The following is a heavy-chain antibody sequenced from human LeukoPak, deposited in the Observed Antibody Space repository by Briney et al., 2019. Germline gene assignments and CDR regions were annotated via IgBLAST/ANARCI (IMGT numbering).Heavy chain of an antibody. CDR1: GFTFSSYA. CDR3: AEASRVSNADAVL. D-gene: IGHD1-1*01. Sequence: GGSLRLSCAASGFTFSSYAMSWVREAPARGLEWVSSLRGNGDTFYADSVKGRFTLSRDDSGNTVYLQLNNLRVEDTAVYYCAEASRVSNADAVLWGQGTVVTVSS. J-gene: IGHJ4*02. CDR2: LRGNGDT. V-gene: IGHV3-23*01.